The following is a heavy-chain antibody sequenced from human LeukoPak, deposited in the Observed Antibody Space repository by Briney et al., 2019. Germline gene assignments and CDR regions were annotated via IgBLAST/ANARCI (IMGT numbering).Heavy chain of an antibody. J-gene: IGHJ4*02. V-gene: IGHV1-18*01. Sequence: ASVKVSCKASGYTFTSYGISWVRQAPGQGLEWMGWTSAYNGNTNYAQKLQGRVTMTTDTSTSTAYMELRSFRSDDTAVYYCARDAAPYYYGSGSYFDYWGQGTLVTVSS. D-gene: IGHD3-10*01. CDR1: GYTFTSYG. CDR3: ARDAAPYYYGSGSYFDY. CDR2: TSAYNGNT.